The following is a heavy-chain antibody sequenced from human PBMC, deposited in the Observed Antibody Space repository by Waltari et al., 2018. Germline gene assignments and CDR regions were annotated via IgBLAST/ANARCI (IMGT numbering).Heavy chain of an antibody. V-gene: IGHV4-61*02. Sequence: QVQLQESGPGLVQPSQTLSLTCTVSGASVTTDKSHWHSIRQPAGKGLEWLGRVSNTGFTSYNASLKSRVTISLDTSTNQIALNLNAVTAADTAVYYCARDHIADRFDWLFNYGYFDVWGRGTLVTVSS. J-gene: IGHJ2*01. CDR3: ARDHIADRFDWLFNYGYFDV. D-gene: IGHD3-9*01. CDR2: VSNTGFT. CDR1: GASVTTDKSH.